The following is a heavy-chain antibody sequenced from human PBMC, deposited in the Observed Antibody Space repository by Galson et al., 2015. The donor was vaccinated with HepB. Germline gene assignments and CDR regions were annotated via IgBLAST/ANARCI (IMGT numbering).Heavy chain of an antibody. CDR1: GYTFTSYA. J-gene: IGHJ5*02. CDR3: ASDDIVVVPAAIYHA. D-gene: IGHD2-2*01. Sequence: SVKVSCKASGYTFTSYAMHWVRQAPGQRLEWMGWINAGNGNTKYSQKFQGRVTITRDTSASTAYMELSSLRSEDTAVYYCASDDIVVVPAAIYHAWGQGTLVTVSS. V-gene: IGHV1-3*01. CDR2: INAGNGNT.